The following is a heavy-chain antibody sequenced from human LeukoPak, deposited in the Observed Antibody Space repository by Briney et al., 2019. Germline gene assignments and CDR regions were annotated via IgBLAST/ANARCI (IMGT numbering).Heavy chain of an antibody. J-gene: IGHJ3*01. Sequence: MSGGSLRLSCAASGFTFSSYGMHWVRQAPGRGLEWVGRIKSTARGGTADYAALVKGRFSISRDDSENTLYLQLNNLETEDTAVYYCTTEGYTYGHHALGVWGQGTMVTVSS. CDR1: GFTFSSYG. CDR3: TTEGYTYGHHALGV. CDR2: IKSTARGGTA. D-gene: IGHD5-18*01. V-gene: IGHV3-15*01.